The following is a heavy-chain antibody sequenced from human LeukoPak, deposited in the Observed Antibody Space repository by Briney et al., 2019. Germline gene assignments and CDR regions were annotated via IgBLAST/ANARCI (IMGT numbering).Heavy chain of an antibody. D-gene: IGHD3-22*01. CDR3: ARVGDSSGYYYYFDY. J-gene: IGHJ4*02. CDR1: GFTVSSNY. Sequence: PGGSLRLSCAASGFTVSSNYMSWVRQAPGKGLEWIGYIYYSGSTNYKPSLKSRVTISVDTSKNQFSLRLRSVTAADTAVYYCARVGDSSGYYYYFDYWGQGTLVTVSS. V-gene: IGHV4-59*02. CDR2: IYYSGST.